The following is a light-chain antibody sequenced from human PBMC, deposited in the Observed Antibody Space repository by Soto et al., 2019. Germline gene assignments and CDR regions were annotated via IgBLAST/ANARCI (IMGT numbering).Light chain of an antibody. J-gene: IGKJ1*01. CDR3: QQYDNWPPWT. Sequence: DTVMTQSPATLSVSPGETATLSCRASESVGSHLAWYQQKAGQAPRLLIYGVFTRATGIPARVRGSGSETDFTLTISSLQSEDSAIYYCQQYDNWPPWTFGQGTKVEI. CDR2: GVF. CDR1: ESVGSH. V-gene: IGKV3-15*01.